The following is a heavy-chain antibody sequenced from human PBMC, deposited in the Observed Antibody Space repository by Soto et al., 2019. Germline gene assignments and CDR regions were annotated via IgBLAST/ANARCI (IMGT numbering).Heavy chain of an antibody. J-gene: IGHJ3*01. V-gene: IGHV1-69*12. CDR2: LTPIFDAP. CDR3: ARDRREVVGNDAFDF. D-gene: IGHD2-15*01. CDR1: GGPFSGHT. Sequence: HVQLVQSGAAVKKPGSSVKVSSKSSGGPFSGHTMNWVRQAPGQGLEWMGGLTPIFDAPIYAQNFRGRVTITADEPASTAYMELSSLTSEDTAVYYCARDRREVVGNDAFDFWGQGTMVTVSS.